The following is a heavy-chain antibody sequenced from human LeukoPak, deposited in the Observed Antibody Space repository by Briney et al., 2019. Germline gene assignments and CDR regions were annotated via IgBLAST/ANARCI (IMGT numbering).Heavy chain of an antibody. CDR1: GFTFSSYA. J-gene: IGHJ4*02. D-gene: IGHD1-26*01. CDR2: ISYDGSNK. V-gene: IGHV3-30-3*01. CDR3: ARDSVGATNYFDY. Sequence: GGSLRLSCAASGFTFSSYAMHWVRQAPGKGLEWVAVISYDGSNKYYADSVKGRFTISRDNSKNTLYLQMNSLRAEDTAVYYCARDSVGATNYFDYWGQGTLVTVSS.